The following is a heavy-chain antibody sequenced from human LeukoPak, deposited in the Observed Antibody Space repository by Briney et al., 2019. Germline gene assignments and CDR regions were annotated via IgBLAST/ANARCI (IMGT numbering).Heavy chain of an antibody. CDR2: ISSSSNYI. CDR1: GFIFSSYS. D-gene: IGHD3-22*01. V-gene: IGHV3-21*04. CDR3: AKEALTMIVVTPGDY. J-gene: IGHJ4*02. Sequence: PGGSLRLSCAASGFIFSSYSMNWVRQAPGKGLEWVSSISSSSNYIYYADSAKGRFTISRDNAKNSLYLQMNSLRAEDTAVYYCAKEALTMIVVTPGDYWGQGTLVTVSS.